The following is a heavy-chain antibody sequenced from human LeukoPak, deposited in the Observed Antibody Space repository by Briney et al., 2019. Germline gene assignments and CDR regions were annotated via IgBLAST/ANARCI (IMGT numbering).Heavy chain of an antibody. CDR3: ARVEVVATIPFDY. V-gene: IGHV1-2*02. CDR2: INPNSGGT. Sequence: ASVKASCKASGYTFTGYYMHWVRQAPGQGLEWMGWINPNSGGTNYARKFQGRVTMTRDTSISTAYMELSRLRSDDTAVYYCARVEVVATIPFDYWGQGTLVTVSS. CDR1: GYTFTGYY. J-gene: IGHJ4*02. D-gene: IGHD5-12*01.